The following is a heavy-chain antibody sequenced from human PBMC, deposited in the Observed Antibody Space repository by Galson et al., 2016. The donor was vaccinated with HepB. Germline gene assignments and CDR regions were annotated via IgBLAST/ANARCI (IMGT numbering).Heavy chain of an antibody. D-gene: IGHD7-27*01. J-gene: IGHJ6*03. CDR1: RFTFNNYA. CDR3: AKGGLSRLRMPKASGVSYMDV. Sequence: SLRLSCAASRFTFNNYAMNWVRQAPGKGLEWVSTFTSSGGSTYYADSVKGRFTISRDNSKNTLYLQMSSLRAEDTAVYYCAKGGLSRLRMPKASGVSYMDVWGKGTTVTVS. V-gene: IGHV3-23*01. CDR2: FTSSGGST.